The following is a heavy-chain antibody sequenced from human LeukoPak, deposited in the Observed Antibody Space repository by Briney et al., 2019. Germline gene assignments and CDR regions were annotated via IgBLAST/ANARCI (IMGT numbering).Heavy chain of an antibody. Sequence: GGSLRLSCAASGFTFSTYAMNWVRQAPGKGLEWVSGISGGGGSTYYADSAEGRFTISRDNSKNTLYLQMNSLTVEDTAVYYCAKSPRSAADNWFDPWGQGTLVTVSS. J-gene: IGHJ5*02. CDR1: GFTFSTYA. V-gene: IGHV3-23*01. CDR3: AKSPRSAADNWFDP. D-gene: IGHD6-13*01. CDR2: ISGGGGST.